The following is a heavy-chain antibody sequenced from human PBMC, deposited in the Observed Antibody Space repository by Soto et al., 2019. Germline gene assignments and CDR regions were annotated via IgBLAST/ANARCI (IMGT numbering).Heavy chain of an antibody. CDR2: ISRSSSVI. CDR1: GFAFSNYA. J-gene: IGHJ4*02. CDR3: AIDPNGDYMCAFGD. D-gene: IGHD4-17*01. Sequence: EVQLLESGGDLVQPGGSLRLSCAASGFAFSNYAVTWVRQAPGKGLEWVSSISRSSSVIYYADSVRGRFFISRDNSKSTLYLQMNSLTAEDSTRYYCAIDPNGDYMCAFGDWGQGTLVTVSS. V-gene: IGHV3-23*01.